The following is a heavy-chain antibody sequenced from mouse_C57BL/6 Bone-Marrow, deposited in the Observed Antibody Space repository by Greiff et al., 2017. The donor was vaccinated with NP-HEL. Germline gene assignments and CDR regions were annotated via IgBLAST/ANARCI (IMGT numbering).Heavy chain of an antibody. D-gene: IGHD2-3*01. Sequence: QVQLQQSGAELARPGASVKLSCKASGYTFTSYGISWVKQRTGQGLEWIGEIYPRSGNTYYNEKFKGKATLTADKSSSTAYMELRSLTSEDSAVYFCARSDGYYDYFDYWGQGTTLTVSS. CDR1: GYTFTSYG. CDR3: ARSDGYYDYFDY. CDR2: IYPRSGNT. V-gene: IGHV1-81*01. J-gene: IGHJ2*01.